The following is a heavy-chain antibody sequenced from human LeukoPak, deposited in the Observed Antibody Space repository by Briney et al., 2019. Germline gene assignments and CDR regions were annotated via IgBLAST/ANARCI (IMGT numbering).Heavy chain of an antibody. CDR3: ARLWGVDGFDY. Sequence: GGSLRLSCAASRFAFSNFAMHWVRQAPGQGLEWVALISYDGSNKYYADSVKGRFTISRDNSKNTLSLQMTSLRAEDTAVYYCARLWGVDGFDYWGQGTLVTVSS. D-gene: IGHD3-10*01. J-gene: IGHJ4*02. V-gene: IGHV3-30*04. CDR1: RFAFSNFA. CDR2: ISYDGSNK.